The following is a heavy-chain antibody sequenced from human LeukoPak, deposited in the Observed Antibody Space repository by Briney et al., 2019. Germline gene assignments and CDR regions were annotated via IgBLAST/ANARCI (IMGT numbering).Heavy chain of an antibody. CDR2: IIPIFGTA. CDR3: ARDRLTSRLRLGELSLGWYYFDY. CDR1: GGTFIIYA. Sequence: GASVNVSFKASGGTFIIYAISWVRQAPGQGVEWMGGIIPIFGTANYAQKFQGRVTITADESTSTAYMELSSLRSEDTAVYYCARDRLTSRLRLGELSLGWYYFDYWGQGTLVTVSS. J-gene: IGHJ4*02. V-gene: IGHV1-69*13. D-gene: IGHD3-16*02.